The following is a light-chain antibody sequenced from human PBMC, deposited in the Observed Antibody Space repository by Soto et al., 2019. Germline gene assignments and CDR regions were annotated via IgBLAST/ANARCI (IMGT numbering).Light chain of an antibody. CDR1: QSVTSSY. V-gene: IGKV3-20*01. Sequence: EIRVSQSPGALSLHPGERATLSCRASQSVTSSYLVWYQQKPGQAPRLLIYGASSRATGIPDRFSGSGSGTDFTLTICILEPEDFAVYYCQQYGSSQITFGGGSRVDIK. CDR2: GAS. CDR3: QQYGSSQIT. J-gene: IGKJ4*01.